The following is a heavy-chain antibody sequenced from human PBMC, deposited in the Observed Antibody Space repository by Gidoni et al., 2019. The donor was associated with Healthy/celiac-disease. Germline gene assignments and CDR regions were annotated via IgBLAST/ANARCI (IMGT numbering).Heavy chain of an antibody. CDR3: ARVRLGYCSSTSCYEYYYYMDV. Sequence: QVQLVQSGAEVKKPGSSVKVSCKASGGTFSSYAISWVRQAPGQGLEWMGGIIPIFGTANYAQKFQGRVTITADESTSTAYMELSSLRSEDTAVYYCARVRLGYCSSTSCYEYYYYMDVWGKGTTVTVSS. D-gene: IGHD2-2*01. CDR2: IIPIFGTA. V-gene: IGHV1-69*01. J-gene: IGHJ6*03. CDR1: GGTFSSYA.